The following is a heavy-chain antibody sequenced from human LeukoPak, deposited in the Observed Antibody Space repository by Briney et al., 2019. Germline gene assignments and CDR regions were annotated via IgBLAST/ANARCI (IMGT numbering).Heavy chain of an antibody. CDR2: INPNSGGT. D-gene: IGHD3-22*01. CDR3: EREDGYDSSGYCPFDY. V-gene: IGHV1-2*02. J-gene: IGHJ4*02. CDR1: GYTFTGSF. Sequence: SVKVSCKASGYTFTGSFMHWVRQAPGHGLEWMGWINPNSGGTDYAQKFQGRVTMTRDTSISTAYMRRSRRGSDAAAVYYWEREDGYDSSGYCPFDYWGQGTLVTVSS.